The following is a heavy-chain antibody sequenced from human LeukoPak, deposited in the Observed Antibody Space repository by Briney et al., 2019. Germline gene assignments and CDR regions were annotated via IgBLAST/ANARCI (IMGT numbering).Heavy chain of an antibody. Sequence: PSETLSLTCTVSGGSISGSTYYWGWIRQTPGKGLEWIGSIYYSGSTYYNPSLKSRVTISVDTSKNQFSLKLSSVTAADTAVYYCARLGVTGIKDGGDSWGRGTLVTVSS. V-gene: IGHV4-39*07. CDR3: ARLGVTGIKDGGDS. CDR1: GGSISGSTYY. J-gene: IGHJ4*02. D-gene: IGHD6-19*01. CDR2: IYYSGST.